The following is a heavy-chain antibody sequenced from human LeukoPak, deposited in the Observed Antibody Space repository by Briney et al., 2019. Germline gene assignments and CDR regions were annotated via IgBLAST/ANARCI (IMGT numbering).Heavy chain of an antibody. Sequence: GPSLRLACVASGFTFSNYAMSWVRQAPGKRLEWVSAVTGSGGSTYYADSVKGRFTISRDNSRNTLFLQMSSLRAEDTAIYYCAKWGDFDILTGYYVSDFWGQGTLVTVSS. V-gene: IGHV3-23*01. CDR1: GFTFSNYA. D-gene: IGHD3-9*01. CDR2: VTGSGGST. J-gene: IGHJ4*02. CDR3: AKWGDFDILTGYYVSDF.